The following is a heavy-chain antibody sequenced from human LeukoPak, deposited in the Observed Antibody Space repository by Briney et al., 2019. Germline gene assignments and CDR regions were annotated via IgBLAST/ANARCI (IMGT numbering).Heavy chain of an antibody. J-gene: IGHJ4*02. CDR3: ARGIAVADPFDY. CDR2: ISGSGGST. CDR1: GFTFSSYA. Sequence: GGSLRLSCAASGFTFSSYAMSWVRQAPGKGLEWVSAISGSGGSTYYADSVKGRFTISRDNAKNSLYLQMNSLRAEDTAVYYCARGIAVADPFDYWGQGTLVTVSS. D-gene: IGHD6-19*01. V-gene: IGHV3-23*01.